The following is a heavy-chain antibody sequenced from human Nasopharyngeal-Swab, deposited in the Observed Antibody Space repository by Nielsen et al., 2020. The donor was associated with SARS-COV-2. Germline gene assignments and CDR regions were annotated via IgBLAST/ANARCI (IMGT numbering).Heavy chain of an antibody. CDR1: GYTFTSYA. Sequence: ASVKVSCNASGYTFTSYAMHWVRQAPGQRLEWMGWINAGNGNTKYSQKFQGRVTITRDTSASTAYMELSSLRSEDTAVYYCARAKDGGKGFYFDYWGQGTLVTVSS. V-gene: IGHV1-3*01. CDR2: INAGNGNT. CDR3: ARAKDGGKGFYFDY. J-gene: IGHJ4*02. D-gene: IGHD4-23*01.